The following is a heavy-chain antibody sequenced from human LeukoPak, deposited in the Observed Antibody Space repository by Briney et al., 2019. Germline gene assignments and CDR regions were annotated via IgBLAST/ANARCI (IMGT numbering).Heavy chain of an antibody. CDR3: LRDIVATISSFDI. CDR1: GFTVSSYA. Sequence: GGSLRLSCAASGFTVSSYAMHWVRQAPGKGLEYVSAISSNRGSTYYADSVKGRFTISRDNSKNTLYLQMSSLRAEDTAVYYCLRDIVATISSFDIWGQGTMVTVSS. D-gene: IGHD5-12*01. J-gene: IGHJ3*02. V-gene: IGHV3-64D*09. CDR2: ISSNRGST.